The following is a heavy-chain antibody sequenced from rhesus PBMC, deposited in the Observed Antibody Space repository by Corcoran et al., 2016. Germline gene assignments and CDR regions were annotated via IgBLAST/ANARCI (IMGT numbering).Heavy chain of an antibody. J-gene: IGHJ3*01. CDR3: ARGSTVLVVVATDAFDF. Sequence: QLQLQESGPGLVKPSETLSLTCAVSGYSIISGYGWIWIRPPPGKGLEWIGYISYSGSTSYNPPLKSRVTISRVTSKNQFSLKLSSMTAADTAVYYCARGSTVLVVVATDAFDFWGQGLRVTVSS. D-gene: IGHD2-21*01. V-gene: IGHV4-122*02. CDR1: GYSIISGYG. CDR2: ISYSGST.